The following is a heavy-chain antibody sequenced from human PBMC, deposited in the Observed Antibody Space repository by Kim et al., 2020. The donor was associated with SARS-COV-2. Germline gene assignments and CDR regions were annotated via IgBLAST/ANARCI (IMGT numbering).Heavy chain of an antibody. D-gene: IGHD4-17*01. J-gene: IGHJ3*02. CDR3: AKDPRSSDAFDI. V-gene: IGHV3-30*02. Sequence: YYADSVKGRFTISRDNSKNTLYLQMNSLRAEDTAVYYCAKDPRSSDAFDIWGQGTMVTVSS.